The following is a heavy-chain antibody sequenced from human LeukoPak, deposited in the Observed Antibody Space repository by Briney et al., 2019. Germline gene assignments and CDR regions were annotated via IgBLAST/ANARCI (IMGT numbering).Heavy chain of an antibody. CDR1: GFTFSSNA. J-gene: IGHJ5*02. D-gene: IGHD3-16*01. CDR2: ISGSGGST. CDR3: AKRGIPFVFDP. Sequence: GGSLRLSCAASGFTFSSNAMSWVRQAPGKGLEWVSAISGSGGSTYYADSVKGRFTISRDNSKNTLYLQMNSLRAEDTAVYYRAKRGIPFVFDPWGQGTLVTVSS. V-gene: IGHV3-23*01.